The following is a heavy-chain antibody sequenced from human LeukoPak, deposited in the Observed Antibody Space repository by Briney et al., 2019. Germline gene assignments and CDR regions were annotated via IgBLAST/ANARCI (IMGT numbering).Heavy chain of an antibody. CDR1: GGSFSGYY. Sequence: SETLSLTCAVYGGSFSGYYWSWIRQPPGKGLEWIGEINHSGSTNYNPSFKSRVTISVDTSKNQFSLKLSSVTAADTAVYYCARGAKPGVPRDFDYWGQGTLVTVSS. J-gene: IGHJ4*02. D-gene: IGHD7-27*01. V-gene: IGHV4-34*01. CDR3: ARGAKPGVPRDFDY. CDR2: INHSGST.